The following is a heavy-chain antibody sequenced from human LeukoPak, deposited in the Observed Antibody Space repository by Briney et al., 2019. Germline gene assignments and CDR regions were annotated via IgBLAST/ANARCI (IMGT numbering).Heavy chain of an antibody. V-gene: IGHV3-21*01. CDR3: ATGTIGIAAAEG. J-gene: IGHJ4*02. D-gene: IGHD6-13*01. CDR2: ISSSSSYI. Sequence: SGGSLRLSCAASGFTFSNAWMSWVRQAPGKGLEWVSSISSSSSYIYYADSVKGRFTISRDNAKNSLYLQMNSLRAEDTAVYYCATGTIGIAAAEGWGQGALVTVSS. CDR1: GFTFSNAW.